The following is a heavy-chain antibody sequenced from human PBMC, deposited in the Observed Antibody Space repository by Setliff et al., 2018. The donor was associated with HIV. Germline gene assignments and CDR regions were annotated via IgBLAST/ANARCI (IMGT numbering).Heavy chain of an antibody. CDR3: ATDCAVVGGTGSLDS. CDR2: IKQDGSEK. CDR1: GFTFSSFW. V-gene: IGHV3-7*05. Sequence: GSLRLSCAASGFTFSSFWMSWVRQAPGQGLEWVASIKQDGSEKNYMDSVKGRFTISRDNAKNSLYLQMNSLRVEDTAVYYCATDCAVVGGTGSLDSWGQGTLVTVSS. D-gene: IGHD1-26*01. J-gene: IGHJ4*02.